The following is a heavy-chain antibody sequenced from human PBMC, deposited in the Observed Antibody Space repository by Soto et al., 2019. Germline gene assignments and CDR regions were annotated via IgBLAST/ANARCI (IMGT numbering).Heavy chain of an antibody. CDR2: LNNEESTT. CDR1: GFTFSTSR. D-gene: IGHD5-12*01. CDR3: AREPGYNGHEWRLDS. J-gene: IGHJ5*01. V-gene: IGHV3-74*01. Sequence: EVQLVESGGGLVQPGGSLRLSCAASGFTFSTSRIHWVRQAPGKGLVWVSRLNNEESTTGYADSVKGRFSISRDNAKNTVYLQMDSLRAEDTAVYYCAREPGYNGHEWRLDSWGHGTLVTVSS.